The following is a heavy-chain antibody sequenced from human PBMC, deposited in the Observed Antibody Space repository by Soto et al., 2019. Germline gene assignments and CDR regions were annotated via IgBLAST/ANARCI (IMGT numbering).Heavy chain of an antibody. D-gene: IGHD2-15*01. CDR3: AGTRGYCSGGSCQTVVDY. CDR2: IYYSGST. J-gene: IGHJ4*02. V-gene: IGHV4-59*01. CDR1: GGSISSYY. Sequence: PETLSLTCTVPGGSISSYYCSWIRQPPGQGLEWIGYIYYSGSTNYNPSLKSRVTISVDTSKNQFSLKLSSVTAADTAVYYCAGTRGYCSGGSCQTVVDYWGQGTLVTVS.